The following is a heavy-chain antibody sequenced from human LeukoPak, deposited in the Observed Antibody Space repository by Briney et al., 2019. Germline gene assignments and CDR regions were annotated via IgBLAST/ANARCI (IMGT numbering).Heavy chain of an antibody. CDR2: ISSSSSTI. V-gene: IGHV3-48*04. Sequence: GGSLRLSCAASGFTFSSYSMNWVRQAPGKGLEWVSYISSSSSTIYYADSVKGRFTISRDNAKNSLYLQMNSLRAEDTAVYYCASWGYCSSTSCRNYFDYWGQGTLVTVSS. CDR1: GFTFSSYS. CDR3: ASWGYCSSTSCRNYFDY. D-gene: IGHD2-2*01. J-gene: IGHJ4*02.